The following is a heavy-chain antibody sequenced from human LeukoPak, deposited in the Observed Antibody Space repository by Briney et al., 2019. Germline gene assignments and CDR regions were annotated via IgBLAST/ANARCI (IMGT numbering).Heavy chain of an antibody. J-gene: IGHJ6*02. CDR1: GYTFTGYY. CDR2: INPNSGGT. Sequence: ASVKVSCKASGYTFTGYYMHWVRQAPGQGLEWMGWINPNSGGTNYAQKFQGRVTMTRDTSISTAYMELSRLRSDDTAVYYCAGGPSDDILTGYYLGYYGMDVWGQGTTVTVSS. CDR3: AGGPSDDILTGYYLGYYGMDV. D-gene: IGHD3-9*01. V-gene: IGHV1-2*02.